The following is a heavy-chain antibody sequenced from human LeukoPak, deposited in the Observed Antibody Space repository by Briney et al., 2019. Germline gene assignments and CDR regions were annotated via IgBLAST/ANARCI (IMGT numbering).Heavy chain of an antibody. CDR1: GFTFTSHG. J-gene: IGHJ4*02. CDR2: ISSGGTYE. D-gene: IGHD3-10*01. V-gene: IGHV3-30*01. CDR3: ARDSTYYYDSGSSGPHYFDN. Sequence: GGSLRLSCTVSGFTFTSHGMHWVRQAPGKGLEWVSLISSGGTYEYYADSVKGRFTISRDNSKNTLYLQLNSLRAEDTAVYYCARDSTYYYDSGSSGPHYFDNWGQGTLVTVSS.